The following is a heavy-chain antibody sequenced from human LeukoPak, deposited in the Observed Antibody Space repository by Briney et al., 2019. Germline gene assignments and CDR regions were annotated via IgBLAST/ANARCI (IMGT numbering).Heavy chain of an antibody. Sequence: GRSLRLSCAASGFTFSSYGMHWVRQAPGKGLEWVAVISYDGSNKYYADSVKGRFTISRDNSKNTLYLQMNSLRAEDTAVYYCAKGNSGSYYGTTYFDYWGQGTLVTVSS. D-gene: IGHD1-26*01. CDR2: ISYDGSNK. CDR3: AKGNSGSYYGTTYFDY. J-gene: IGHJ4*02. V-gene: IGHV3-30*18. CDR1: GFTFSSYG.